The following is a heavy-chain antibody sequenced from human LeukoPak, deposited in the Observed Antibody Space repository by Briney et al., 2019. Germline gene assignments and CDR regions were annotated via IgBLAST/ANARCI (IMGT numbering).Heavy chain of an antibody. J-gene: IGHJ4*02. D-gene: IGHD1-26*01. Sequence: GGSLRLSCVASGLTFDDYGMSWVRQAPGKGLEWVSGINWNGGTTTYADSVKGRFTISRANAKNSLYLQMNSLRVEATAFYYCAKNSGANVYTYSFQYWGRGTLVTVSS. CDR1: GLTFDDYG. CDR2: INWNGGTT. V-gene: IGHV3-20*04. CDR3: AKNSGANVYTYSFQY.